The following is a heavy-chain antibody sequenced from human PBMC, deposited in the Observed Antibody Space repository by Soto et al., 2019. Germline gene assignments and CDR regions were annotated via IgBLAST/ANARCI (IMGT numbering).Heavy chain of an antibody. CDR2: IYHSGST. J-gene: IGHJ4*02. CDR3: ARDRTSYGNEPFFDY. V-gene: IGHV4-30-2*01. CDR1: GGSISSGGYS. D-gene: IGHD4-17*01. Sequence: PSETLSLTCAVSGGSISSGGYSWSWIRQPPGKGLEWIGYIYHSGSTYYNPSLKSRVTISVDRSKNQFSLKLSSVTAADTAVYYCARDRTSYGNEPFFDYWGQGTLVTVSS.